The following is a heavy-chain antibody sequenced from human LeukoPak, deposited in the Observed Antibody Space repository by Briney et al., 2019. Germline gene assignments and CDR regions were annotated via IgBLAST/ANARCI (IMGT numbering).Heavy chain of an antibody. J-gene: IGHJ4*02. Sequence: GGSLRLSCAASGLTVSDNFMSWVRQAPGKGLEWVSVLYRGGNTYYADSVRGRFTISRDNAKESLYLQINSLRAEDTAVYYCARVSANYFDYWGEGALVTVSS. D-gene: IGHD2-8*01. CDR3: ARVSANYFDY. CDR1: GLTVSDNF. CDR2: LYRGGNT. V-gene: IGHV3-66*01.